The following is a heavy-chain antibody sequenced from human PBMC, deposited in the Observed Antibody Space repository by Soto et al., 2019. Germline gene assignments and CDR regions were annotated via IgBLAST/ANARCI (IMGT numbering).Heavy chain of an antibody. J-gene: IGHJ3*02. D-gene: IGHD3-22*01. V-gene: IGHV4-31*03. CDR3: ARGKAYYYDSSGYYDDDAFDI. CDR2: IYYSGST. Sequence: SETLSLTCTVSCGSISSGGYYWSWIRHHPGKGLEWIGYIYYSGSTYYNPSLKSRVTISVDTSKNQFSLKLSSVTAADTAVYYCARGKAYYYDSSGYYDDDAFDIWGQGTMVTVS. CDR1: CGSISSGGYY.